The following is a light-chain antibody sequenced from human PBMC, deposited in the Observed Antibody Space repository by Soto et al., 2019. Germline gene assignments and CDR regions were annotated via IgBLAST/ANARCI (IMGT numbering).Light chain of an antibody. J-gene: IGKJ5*01. CDR3: QKTHAVPLT. V-gene: IGKV1-39*01. Sequence: DVQMTQSPSSLSASVGDRVTITCRASQPISNYLNWYQQKAGEAPKVLIFGASSLQSGVPSKFSGSGYGTDFTLIINNLHPDDFATYYCQKTHAVPLTFGQGTRL. CDR2: GAS. CDR1: QPISNY.